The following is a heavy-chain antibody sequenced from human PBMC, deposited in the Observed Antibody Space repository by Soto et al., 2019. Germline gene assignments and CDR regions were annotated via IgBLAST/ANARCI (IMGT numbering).Heavy chain of an antibody. Sequence: ASVTVSCKVSGYSLSDLSIHWVRQPPGKGLEGMGGLDDEDGETIYAQKLQSRGTMTEDTSTDTAYMQLSSLTSEDTAMYYCATLPLTIARTPAAIWSFDSWGQGTLVTVSS. D-gene: IGHD2-2*01. V-gene: IGHV1-24*01. J-gene: IGHJ4*02. CDR3: ATLPLTIARTPAAIWSFDS. CDR1: GYSLSDLS. CDR2: LDDEDGET.